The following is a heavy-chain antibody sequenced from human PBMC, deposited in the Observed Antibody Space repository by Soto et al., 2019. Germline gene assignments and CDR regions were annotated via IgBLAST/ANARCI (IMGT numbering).Heavy chain of an antibody. Sequence: SQTLSLTCAISGDSVSSNNAAWNWIRQSPSIGLEWLGRTYYRSKWYNDYAVSGKSRITSNPDTSNNQFSLQLNSVTPEDTAVYYCARDRGRSGWKWLDHWGQGTLVTVSS. CDR1: GDSVSSNNAA. CDR2: TYYRSKWYN. J-gene: IGHJ5*02. V-gene: IGHV6-1*01. D-gene: IGHD6-19*01. CDR3: ARDRGRSGWKWLDH.